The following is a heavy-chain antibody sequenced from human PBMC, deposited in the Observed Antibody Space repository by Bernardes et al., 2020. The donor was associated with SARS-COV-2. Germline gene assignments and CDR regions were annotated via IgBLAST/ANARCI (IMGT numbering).Heavy chain of an antibody. D-gene: IGHD2-15*01. CDR2: IWYDGSNK. Sequence: GGSLRLSCAASGFTFSSYGMHWVRQAPGKGLEWVAVIWYDGSNKYYADSVKGRFTISRDNSKNTLYLQMNSLRAEDTAVYYCARGWWQHEFDYWGQGTLVTVSS. V-gene: IGHV3-33*01. CDR3: ARGWWQHEFDY. J-gene: IGHJ4*02. CDR1: GFTFSSYG.